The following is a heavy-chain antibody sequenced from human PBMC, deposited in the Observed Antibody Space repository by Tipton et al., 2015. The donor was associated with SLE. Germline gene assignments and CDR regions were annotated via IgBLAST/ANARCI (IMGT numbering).Heavy chain of an antibody. J-gene: IGHJ4*02. Sequence: SLRLSCAASRFTFSSYGMSWVRQAPGKGLEWVSAISGSGDYTYYADSVKGRFTISRDNSRNTLYLQMNSLRAEDTAVYYCAKVRYYDSSGYLDDWGQGTLVTVPS. CDR2: ISGSGDYT. CDR1: RFTFSSYG. D-gene: IGHD3-22*01. CDR3: AKVRYYDSSGYLDD. V-gene: IGHV3-23*01.